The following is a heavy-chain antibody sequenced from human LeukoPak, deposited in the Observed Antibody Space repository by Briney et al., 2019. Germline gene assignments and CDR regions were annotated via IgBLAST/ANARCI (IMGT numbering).Heavy chain of an antibody. V-gene: IGHV3-48*03. J-gene: IGHJ4*02. CDR1: GFTFSSYE. CDR3: ARDRDGFDY. CDR2: ISSSGSTI. Sequence: GGSLRLSCAASGFTFSSYEMNWVRQAPGKGLEWVSYISSSGSTIYYADSVKGRFTISRDNAKNSLYLRMNSLRAEDTAVYYCARDRDGFDYWGQGTLVTVSS. D-gene: IGHD3-10*01.